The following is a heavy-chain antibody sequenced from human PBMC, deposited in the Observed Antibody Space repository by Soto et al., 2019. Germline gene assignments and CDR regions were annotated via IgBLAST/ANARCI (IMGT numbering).Heavy chain of an antibody. Sequence: QVQLQESGPGLVKPSQTLSLTCTVSGGSISSGGYYWSWIRQHPGKGLEWIGYIYYSGSTYYNPSLKSRVTISVDTSKNPFSLKLSSVTSADTAVYYCAREGGIVGATAADYWGQGTLVTVSS. D-gene: IGHD1-26*01. CDR2: IYYSGST. CDR3: AREGGIVGATAADY. J-gene: IGHJ4*02. V-gene: IGHV4-31*03. CDR1: GGSISSGGYY.